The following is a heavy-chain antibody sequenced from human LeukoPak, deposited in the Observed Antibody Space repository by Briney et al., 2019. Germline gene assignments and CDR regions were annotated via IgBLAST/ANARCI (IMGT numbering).Heavy chain of an antibody. CDR3: ARDFSSWYERPHTGFDY. CDR2: MNPNSGNR. J-gene: IGHJ4*02. V-gene: IGHV1-8*01. Sequence: ASVTVSCKASGYTFTSYDINWVRQATGQGLEWMRWMNPNSGNRGYVLKFQGRVTMTRNTSISTAYMELSSLRSEDTAVYYCARDFSSWYERPHTGFDYWGQGTLVTVSS. D-gene: IGHD6-13*01. CDR1: GYTFTSYD.